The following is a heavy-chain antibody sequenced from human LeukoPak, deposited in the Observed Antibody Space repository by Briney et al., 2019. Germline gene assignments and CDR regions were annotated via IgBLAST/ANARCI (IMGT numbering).Heavy chain of an antibody. CDR1: GLIFSAYA. J-gene: IGHJ4*02. CDR2: INSDGSET. D-gene: IGHD3-16*01. CDR3: ARVRMGDDFNPFDY. V-gene: IGHV3-74*03. Sequence: GGSLRLSCAASGLIFSAYAMSWVRQAPGKGLVWVSRINSDGSETMYADSVKGRFTISRDNAKNTLYLQMNSLRAEDTAVYYCARVRMGDDFNPFDYWGQGTLVTVSS.